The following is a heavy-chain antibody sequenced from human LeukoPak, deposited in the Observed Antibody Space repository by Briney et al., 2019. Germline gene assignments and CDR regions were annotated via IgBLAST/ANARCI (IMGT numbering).Heavy chain of an antibody. D-gene: IGHD3-22*01. CDR2: IHHSEST. Sequence: SETLSLTCTVSGGSISSRSYYWGWIRQPPGKGLEWIGEIHHSESTNFNPSLKSRVTISIDKSKNQFSLKLTSVTAADTAVYYCARWYYESGRGYVYDYWGQGTLVTVSS. CDR3: ARWYYESGRGYVYDY. CDR1: GGSISSRSYY. V-gene: IGHV4-39*07. J-gene: IGHJ4*02.